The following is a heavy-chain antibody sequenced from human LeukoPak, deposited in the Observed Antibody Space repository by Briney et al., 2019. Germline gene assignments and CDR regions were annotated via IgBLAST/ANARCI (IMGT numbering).Heavy chain of an antibody. J-gene: IGHJ4*02. CDR3: AVNYYDSSGPSY. V-gene: IGHV4-59*08. CDR1: GGSISSYY. Sequence: SETLSLTCTVSGGSISSYYWSWIRQPPGKGLEWIGYIYYSGSTNYNPSLKSRVTISVDTSKNQFSLKLSSVTAADTAVNYCAVNYYDSSGPSYWGQGTLVTVSS. CDR2: IYYSGST. D-gene: IGHD3-22*01.